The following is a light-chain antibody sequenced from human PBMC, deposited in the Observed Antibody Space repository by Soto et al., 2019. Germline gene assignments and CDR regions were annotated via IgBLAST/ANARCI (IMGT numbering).Light chain of an antibody. CDR2: RAS. J-gene: IGKJ1*01. Sequence: DIQMTQSPSTLSASVGDRVTITCRASQNINNWLAWYQQKPGKAPKLLIYRASSLENGVPSRFSGRGSGTXXXFTXTSXXXXXXATYYCQQYSSDSTFGQGTKVEIK. V-gene: IGKV1-5*03. CDR3: QQYSSDST. CDR1: QNINNW.